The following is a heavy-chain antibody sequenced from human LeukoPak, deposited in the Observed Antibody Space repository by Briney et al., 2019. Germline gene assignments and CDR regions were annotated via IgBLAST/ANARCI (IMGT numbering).Heavy chain of an antibody. D-gene: IGHD4-11*01. CDR1: GFTFINYA. CDR3: ARSVPDYTRFDF. CDR2: ISGSGGST. J-gene: IGHJ4*02. Sequence: GGSLRLSCAASGFTFINYAMSWVRQAPGKGLEWVSAISGSGGSTFYADSVKGRFTISRDNSKNTAYLQMNSLRVEDTALYYCARSVPDYTRFDFWGQGALVTVSS. V-gene: IGHV3-23*01.